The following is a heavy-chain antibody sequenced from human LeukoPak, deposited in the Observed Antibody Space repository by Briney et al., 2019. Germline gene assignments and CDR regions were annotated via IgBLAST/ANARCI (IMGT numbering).Heavy chain of an antibody. J-gene: IGHJ3*02. CDR1: GYSISSGYY. V-gene: IGHV4-38-2*02. CDR2: IYHSGST. Sequence: SETLSLTCTVSGYSISSGYYWGWIRQPPGKGLEWIGEIYHSGSTNYNPSLKSRVTISVDKSKNQFSLKLSSVTAADTAVYYCARNWGFAFDIWGQGTMVTVSS. D-gene: IGHD7-27*01. CDR3: ARNWGFAFDI.